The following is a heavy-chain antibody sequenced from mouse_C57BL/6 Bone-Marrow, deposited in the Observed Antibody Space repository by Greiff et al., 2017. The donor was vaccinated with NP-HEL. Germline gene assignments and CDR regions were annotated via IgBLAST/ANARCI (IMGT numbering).Heavy chain of an antibody. V-gene: IGHV1-85*01. CDR1: GYTFTSYD. Sequence: VNVVESGPELVKPGASVKLSCKASGYTFTSYDINWVKQRPGQGLEWIGWIYPRAGSTKYNEKFKGKATLTVDTSSSTAYMELHSLTSEDSAVYFCAREGTRWYVDVWGTGTTVTVSS. J-gene: IGHJ1*03. CDR3: AREGTRWYVDV. CDR2: IYPRAGST. D-gene: IGHD3-3*01.